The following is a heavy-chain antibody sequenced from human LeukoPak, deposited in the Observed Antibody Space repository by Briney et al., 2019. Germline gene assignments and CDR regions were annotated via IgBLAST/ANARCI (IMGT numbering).Heavy chain of an antibody. CDR3: ARLYSGYDSDY. Sequence: SETLSLTCTVSGGSISSYYWSWIRQPPGKGLEWIGYIYYSGSTNYNPSLKSRVTISVDTSKNQFSLKLSSVTAADTAVYYCARLYSGYDSDYWGQGTLDTVSS. CDR1: GGSISSYY. V-gene: IGHV4-59*01. CDR2: IYYSGST. J-gene: IGHJ4*02. D-gene: IGHD5-12*01.